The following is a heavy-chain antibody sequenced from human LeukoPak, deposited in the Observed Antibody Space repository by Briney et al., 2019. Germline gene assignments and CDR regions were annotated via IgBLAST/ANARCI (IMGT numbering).Heavy chain of an antibody. CDR2: IYPGDSDA. CDR3: ARWLGYCSSSSCYQPFDY. Sequence: GESLKISCQGSGYSFSTYWIGWVRQMPGKGLEWMGIIYPGDSDARYSPSFQGQVTISADKSISTTYLHWSSLKASDTAMYYCARWLGYCSSSSCYQPFDYWGQGTLVTVSS. J-gene: IGHJ4*02. D-gene: IGHD2-2*01. V-gene: IGHV5-51*01. CDR1: GYSFSTYW.